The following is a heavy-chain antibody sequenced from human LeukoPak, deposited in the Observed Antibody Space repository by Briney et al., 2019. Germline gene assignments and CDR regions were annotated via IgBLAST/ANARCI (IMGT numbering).Heavy chain of an antibody. CDR2: INHSGST. V-gene: IGHV4-34*01. J-gene: IGHJ5*02. CDR1: GGAFSGYY. CDR3: ARRGLRFLESVKYSWFDP. D-gene: IGHD3-3*01. Sequence: PSETLSLTCAVYGGAFSGYYWSWIRQPPGKGLEWIGEINHSGSTNYNPSLKSRVTTSVDTSKNQFSLKLSSVTAADTAIYYCARRGLRFLESVKYSWFDPWGQGTLVTVSS.